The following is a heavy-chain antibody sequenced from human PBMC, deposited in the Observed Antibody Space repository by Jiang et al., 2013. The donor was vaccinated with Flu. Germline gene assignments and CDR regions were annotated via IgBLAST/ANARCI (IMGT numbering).Heavy chain of an antibody. V-gene: IGHV5-51*03. Sequence: GAEVKKPGESLKISCKGSGYRFTSYWIGWVRQMPGKGLEWMGIIYPGDSDTRYSPSFQGQVTISADKSISTAYLQWSSLKSSDTAMYYCARLSRPGTSILDYYYGMDVWGQGTTVTVSS. CDR3: ARLSRPGTSILDYYYGMDV. D-gene: IGHD3-10*01. J-gene: IGHJ6*02. CDR1: GYRFTSYW. CDR2: IYPGDSDT.